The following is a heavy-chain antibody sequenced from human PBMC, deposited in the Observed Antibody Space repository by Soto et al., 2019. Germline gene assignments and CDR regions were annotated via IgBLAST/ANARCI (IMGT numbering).Heavy chain of an antibody. V-gene: IGHV3-9*01. J-gene: IGHJ4*02. CDR1: GFTFDDYA. Sequence: EVQLVESGGGLVQPGRSLRLSCAASGFTFDDYAMHWVRQAPGKGLEWVSTISWNSGRIGYADSVKGRFTISRDNAKNSLYLQMNSLRAEDTALYYCANGYYYDSGYYFDYWGQGTLVTVSS. CDR3: ANGYYYDSGYYFDY. D-gene: IGHD3-22*01. CDR2: ISWNSGRI.